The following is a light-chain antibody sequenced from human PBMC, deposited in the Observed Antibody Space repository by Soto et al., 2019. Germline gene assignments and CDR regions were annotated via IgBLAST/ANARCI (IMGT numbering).Light chain of an antibody. CDR1: QIVTSRY. CDR2: DAY. CDR3: QRCGSSSRLT. V-gene: IGKV3-20*01. Sequence: EILLTQSPGTLSLSPGERDTLSCRAIQIVTSRYLAWYQQKPGQAHRLIIYDAYTRATGIPDKFSGSGSGTDFTLTISRLEPEDFAVYYCQRCGSSSRLTLGGGKKVDLK. J-gene: IGKJ4*01.